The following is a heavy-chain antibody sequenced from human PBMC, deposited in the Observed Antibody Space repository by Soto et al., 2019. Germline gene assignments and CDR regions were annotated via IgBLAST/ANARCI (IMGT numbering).Heavy chain of an antibody. CDR2: IEQNGGER. CDR1: EYTFSSLW. CDR3: VGGYGWLPDY. Sequence: DVQLVESGGGLVQPGGSLRLSCEASEYTFSSLWMNWVRQAPGKGLEWVAIIEQNGGERNYLDSVKGRFTISRDNAKKSVYLQMNSLRAEDMALYYCVGGYGWLPDYWGQGTLVIVSS. V-gene: IGHV3-7*05. D-gene: IGHD6-19*01. J-gene: IGHJ4*02.